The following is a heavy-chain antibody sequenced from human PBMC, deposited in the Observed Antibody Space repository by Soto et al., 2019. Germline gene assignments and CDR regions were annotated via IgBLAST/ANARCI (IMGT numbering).Heavy chain of an antibody. CDR1: GDSVSRNSAT. CDR3: ARGSLRGGNWYFDL. Sequence: QVQLQQSGPGLVKPSQTLSLTCAISGDSVSRNSATWNWIRQSPSSGLEWLGRTYYRSKWYNDYAVSVKIRITINADTSKNQFSLQLNSVTTEDTAVYYCARGSLRGGNWYFDLWGRGTLVTVSS. J-gene: IGHJ2*01. V-gene: IGHV6-1*01. CDR2: TYYRSKWYN. D-gene: IGHD3-16*01.